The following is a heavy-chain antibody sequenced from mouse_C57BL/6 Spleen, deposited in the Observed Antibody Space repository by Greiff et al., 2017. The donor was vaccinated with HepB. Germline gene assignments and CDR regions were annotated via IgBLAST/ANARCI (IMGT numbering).Heavy chain of an antibody. CDR3: ASYYYGSSLDY. V-gene: IGHV1-64*01. CDR2: IHPNSRST. CDR1: GYTFTSYW. D-gene: IGHD1-1*01. J-gene: IGHJ2*01. Sequence: QVQLQQPGAELVKPGASVKLSCKASGYTFTSYWMHWVKQRPGQGLEWIGMIHPNSRSTNYNEKFKSKATLTVDKSSSTAYMQLSSLTSEDSAVYYCASYYYGSSLDYWGQGTTLTVSS.